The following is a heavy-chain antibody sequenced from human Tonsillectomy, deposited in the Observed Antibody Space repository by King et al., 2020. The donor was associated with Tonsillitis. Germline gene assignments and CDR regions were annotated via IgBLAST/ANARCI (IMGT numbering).Heavy chain of an antibody. J-gene: IGHJ6*02. CDR3: ARHKYYYYGMDV. CDR1: GGSISSYY. Sequence: VQLQESGPGLVKPSETLSLTCTVSGGSISSYYWSWIRQPPGKGLEWLGYIYYSGSTNYNPSLKSRVTISVDTSKNQFSLKLSSVTAADTAVYYCARHKYYYYGMDVWGQGTTVTVSS. CDR2: IYYSGST. V-gene: IGHV4-59*01.